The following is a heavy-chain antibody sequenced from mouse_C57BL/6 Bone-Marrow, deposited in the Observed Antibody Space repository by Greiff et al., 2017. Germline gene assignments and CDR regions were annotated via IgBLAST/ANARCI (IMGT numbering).Heavy chain of an antibody. CDR3: ARPSAVATGDYFDY. CDR2: IYPGSGNT. D-gene: IGHD1-1*01. CDR1: GYTFTDYY. V-gene: IGHV1-76*01. Sequence: VQGVESGAELVRPGASVKLSCKASGYTFTDYYINWVKQRPGQGLEWIARIYPGSGNTYYNEKFKGKATLTAEKSSSTAYMQLSSLTSEDSAVYFCARPSAVATGDYFDYWGQGTTLTVSS. J-gene: IGHJ2*01.